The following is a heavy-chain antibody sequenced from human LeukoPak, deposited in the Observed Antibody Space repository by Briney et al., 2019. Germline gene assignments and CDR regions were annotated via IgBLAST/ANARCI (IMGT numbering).Heavy chain of an antibody. Sequence: KPSETLSLTCTVSGGSISSSSYYWGWIRQPPGKGLEWIGSIYYSGSTYYNPSLKSRVTISVDTSKNQFSLKLSSVTAADTAVYYCERVMVWEQWLVLFDPWGQGTLVTVSS. CDR2: IYYSGST. V-gene: IGHV4-39*07. J-gene: IGHJ5*02. D-gene: IGHD6-19*01. CDR1: GGSISSSSYY. CDR3: ERVMVWEQWLVLFDP.